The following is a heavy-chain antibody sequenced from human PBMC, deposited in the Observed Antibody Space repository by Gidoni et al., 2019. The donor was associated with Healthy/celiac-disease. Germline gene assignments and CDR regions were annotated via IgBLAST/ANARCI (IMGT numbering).Heavy chain of an antibody. Sequence: QLQLQESGPGLVKPSETLSLTCTVSGGSISSSSYYWGWIRQPPGKGLEWIGSIYYSGSTYYNPSLKSRVTISVDTSKNQFSLKLSSVTAADTAVYYCARLTGYYYSGGNWFDPWGQGTLVTVSS. D-gene: IGHD3-9*01. CDR1: GGSISSSSYY. CDR3: ARLTGYYYSGGNWFDP. CDR2: IYYSGST. V-gene: IGHV4-39*01. J-gene: IGHJ5*02.